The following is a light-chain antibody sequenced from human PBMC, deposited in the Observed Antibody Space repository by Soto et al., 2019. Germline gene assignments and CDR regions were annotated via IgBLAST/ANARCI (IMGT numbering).Light chain of an antibody. J-gene: IGKJ1*01. Sequence: DIQMTQSPSSLSASVEDRFIITCRASQSISNHLNWYKQKQGKXPKXXIFAASSLQSGVPSRFSGSRSGPDLTLTISSLKPEDFETDECQQRYSSPPTFGQGTKVDIK. CDR2: AAS. CDR3: QQRYSSPPT. V-gene: IGKV1-39*01. CDR1: QSISNH.